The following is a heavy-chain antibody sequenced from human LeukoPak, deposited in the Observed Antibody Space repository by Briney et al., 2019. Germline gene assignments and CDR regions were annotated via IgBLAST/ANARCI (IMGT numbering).Heavy chain of an antibody. V-gene: IGHV3-23*01. J-gene: IGHJ4*02. CDR2: ISGSGGST. CDR1: GFTFSSYA. D-gene: IGHD3-22*01. Sequence: PGGSLRLSCAASGFTFSSYAMSWVRQAPGKGLEWVSAISGSGGSTYYADSVKGRFTISRDNSKNTLYLQMNSLRAEDTAVYYCATLVPGYYDSSGYSPYFDYWGQGTLVTVSS. CDR3: ATLVPGYYDSSGYSPYFDY.